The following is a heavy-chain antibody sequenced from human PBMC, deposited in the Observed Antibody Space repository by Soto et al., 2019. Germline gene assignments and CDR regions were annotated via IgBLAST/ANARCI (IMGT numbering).Heavy chain of an antibody. CDR2: TRNKANSYTT. CDR1: GFTFSDHY. D-gene: IGHD3-10*01. V-gene: IGHV3-72*01. J-gene: IGHJ4*02. CDR3: VRVRGGGTYHFDY. Sequence: EVQLVESGGGLVQPGGSLRLSCVASGFTFSDHYMDWIRQAPGKGLEWVGRTRNKANSYTTEYAASVKGRFTISRDDSKNSVYLQMQSLKTDDTAVYYCVRVRGGGTYHFDYWGQGTLVTVSS.